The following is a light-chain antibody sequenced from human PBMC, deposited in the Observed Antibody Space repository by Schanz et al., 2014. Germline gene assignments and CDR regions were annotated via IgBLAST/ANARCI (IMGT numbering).Light chain of an antibody. CDR1: SSDVGSYNL. CDR2: EVS. V-gene: IGLV2-23*02. CDR3: CSYAGSSTLL. J-gene: IGLJ2*01. Sequence: QSALTQPASVSGSPGQSITISCTGTSSDVGSYNLVSWYQQHPGKAPKLTIYEVSQWPSGVSDRFSGSKSGNTASLTISGLQAEDEADYYCCSYAGSSTLLFGGGTKLTVL.